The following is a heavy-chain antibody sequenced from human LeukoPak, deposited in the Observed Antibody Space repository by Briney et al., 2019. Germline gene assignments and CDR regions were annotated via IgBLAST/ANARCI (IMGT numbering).Heavy chain of an antibody. V-gene: IGHV4-59*01. CDR3: ARGRARGLDAFDI. J-gene: IGHJ3*02. Sequence: SETLSLTCTVSGGSISSYYWSWIRQPPGKGLEWIGYIYYSGSTNYNPSLKSRVTISVDTSKNQFSLKLSSVTAADTAVYYCARGRARGLDAFDIWGQGTMVTVSS. CDR2: IYYSGST. CDR1: GGSISSYY. D-gene: IGHD3-10*01.